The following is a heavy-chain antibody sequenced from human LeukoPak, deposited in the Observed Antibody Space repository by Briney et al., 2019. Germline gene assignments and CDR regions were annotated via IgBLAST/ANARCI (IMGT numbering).Heavy chain of an antibody. D-gene: IGHD2-2*01. CDR3: ARHRIGYCTSTSCYLGDFDY. CDR1: GGSISSNDYY. CDR2: TYHSGST. Sequence: PSETLSLTCTVSGGSISSNDYYWGWIRQPPGKGLEWIGSTYHSGSTYHNPSLKSRVTTSVDTSKNQFSLKLSSVTAADTAVYYCARHRIGYCTSTSCYLGDFDYWGQGALVTVSS. V-gene: IGHV4-39*01. J-gene: IGHJ4*02.